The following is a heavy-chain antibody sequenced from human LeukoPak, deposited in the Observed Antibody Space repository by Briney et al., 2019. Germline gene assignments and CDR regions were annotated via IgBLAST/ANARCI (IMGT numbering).Heavy chain of an antibody. Sequence: GGSLRLSCAASGFTFSTYSMSWVRQAPGKGLEWVSSISSSSGYIYYADSVGGRFSISRDNAKNSLYLQMNSLRAEDTAVYYCAKGSKGGSPADAFDIWGQGTMVTVSS. J-gene: IGHJ3*02. CDR2: ISSSSGYI. CDR3: AKGSKGGSPADAFDI. D-gene: IGHD1-26*01. CDR1: GFTFSTYS. V-gene: IGHV3-21*01.